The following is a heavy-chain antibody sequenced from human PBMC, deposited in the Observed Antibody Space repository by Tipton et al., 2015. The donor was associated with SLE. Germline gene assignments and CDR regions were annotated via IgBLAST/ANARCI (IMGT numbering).Heavy chain of an antibody. CDR2: IHYDGNT. V-gene: IGHV4-59*01. CDR3: ARAREWLVLDY. Sequence: LRLSCTVSGDSTSNSYWNWIRQPPGKGLEWIGYIHYDGNTNYNPSLKSRVTISLDTSKNQFSLKLSSVTAADTAVYYCARAREWLVLDYWGQGTLVTVSS. CDR1: GDSTSNSY. J-gene: IGHJ4*02. D-gene: IGHD6-19*01.